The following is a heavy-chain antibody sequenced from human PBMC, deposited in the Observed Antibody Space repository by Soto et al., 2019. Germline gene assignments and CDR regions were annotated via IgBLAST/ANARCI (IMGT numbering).Heavy chain of an antibody. CDR2: IYYSGST. CDR1: GGSISSSSYY. Sequence: SETLSLTCTVSGGSISSSSYYWGWIRQPPGKGLEWIGSIYYSGSTYYNPSLKSRVTISVDTSKNQFSLKLSSVTAADTAVYYCARRYSSSSDYWGQGTLVTVSS. D-gene: IGHD6-13*01. J-gene: IGHJ4*02. V-gene: IGHV4-39*01. CDR3: ARRYSSSSDY.